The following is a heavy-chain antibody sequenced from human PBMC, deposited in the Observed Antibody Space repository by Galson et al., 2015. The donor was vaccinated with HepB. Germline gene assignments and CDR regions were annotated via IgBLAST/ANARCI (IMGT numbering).Heavy chain of an antibody. J-gene: IGHJ5*02. CDR2: INPQSGVT. V-gene: IGHV1-2*06. CDR1: RYIFTAYY. D-gene: IGHD1-1*01. CDR3: ARGGATAGSKFNWFDP. Sequence: SVKVSCKASRYIFTAYYIHWVRQAPGQGLEWMGRINPQSGVTTYAQKFQDRVTMTGDTSISTAYMELSSLRFDDTAKYYCARGGATAGSKFNWFDPWGQGTLVIVSS.